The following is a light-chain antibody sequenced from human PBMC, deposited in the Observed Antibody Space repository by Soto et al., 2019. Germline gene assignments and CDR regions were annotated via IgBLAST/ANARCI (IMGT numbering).Light chain of an antibody. CDR1: DGAFGLSKY. Sequence: QSALTPTASVSGSPGQSINISCTVSDGAFGLSKYVSWYQQHPGKAHKLVISDVTNRPSGVSDRFSGSKSGNTASLTIYGLQPEDEADYYCSSYTLTATLFGGGTKVTVL. CDR3: SSYTLTATL. V-gene: IGLV2-14*03. J-gene: IGLJ2*01. CDR2: DVT.